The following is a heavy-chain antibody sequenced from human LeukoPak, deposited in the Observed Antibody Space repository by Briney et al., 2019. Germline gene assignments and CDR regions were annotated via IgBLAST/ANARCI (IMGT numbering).Heavy chain of an antibody. CDR1: GGSFSGYY. D-gene: IGHD6-13*01. CDR3: ARARGVSAAGSYYYYMDV. CDR2: INHSGST. V-gene: IGHV4-34*01. Sequence: SETLSLTCAVSGGSFSGYYWSWIRQPPGKGLEWIGEINHSGSTNYNPSLKSRVTISVDTSKNQFSLKLSSVTAADTAVYYCARARGVSAAGSYYYYMDVWGKGTTVTVSS. J-gene: IGHJ6*03.